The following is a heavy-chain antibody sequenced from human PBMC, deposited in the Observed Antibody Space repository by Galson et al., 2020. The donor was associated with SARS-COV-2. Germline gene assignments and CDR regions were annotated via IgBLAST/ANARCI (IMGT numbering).Heavy chain of an antibody. V-gene: IGHV4-30-4*01. J-gene: IGHJ3*02. CDR3: ARVRLRWSPGGAFDI. CDR2: IYYSGST. CDR1: GGSISSGDYY. D-gene: IGHD4-17*01. Sequence: ETSETLSLTCTVSGGSISSGDYYWSWIRQPPGKGLEWIGYIYYSGSTYYNPSLKSRVTISVDTSKNQFSLKLSSVTAADTAVYYCARVRLRWSPGGAFDIWGQGTMVTVSS.